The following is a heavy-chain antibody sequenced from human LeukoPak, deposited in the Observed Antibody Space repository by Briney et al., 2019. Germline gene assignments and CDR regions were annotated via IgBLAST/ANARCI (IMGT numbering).Heavy chain of an antibody. Sequence: GGSLRLSCAASGFTFSTNGMSWVRQAPGKGLEWVSTISASGSSTYYADSVKGRLTISKDSSKNTLYLQMSSLRAEDTAVYYCAKSSGYYYSSNFDAFDIWGQGTMVTVSS. CDR1: GFTFSTNG. CDR3: AKSSGYYYSSNFDAFDI. CDR2: ISASGSST. J-gene: IGHJ3*02. D-gene: IGHD3-22*01. V-gene: IGHV3-23*01.